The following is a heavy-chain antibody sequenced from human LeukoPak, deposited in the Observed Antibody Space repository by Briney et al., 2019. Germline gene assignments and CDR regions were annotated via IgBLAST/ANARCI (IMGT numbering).Heavy chain of an antibody. CDR1: GGSISSSSYH. V-gene: IGHV4-39*01. CDR2: IYYSGRT. CDR3: ARAGFNQYQLLRRDWFDP. D-gene: IGHD2-2*01. J-gene: IGHJ5*02. Sequence: PSETLSLTCTVSGGSISSSSYHWGWIRQPPGKGLEWIGSIYYSGRTYYTPSLKSRVTISVDTSKNQFSLKLSSVTAADTAVYYCARAGFNQYQLLRRDWFDPWGQGTLVTVSS.